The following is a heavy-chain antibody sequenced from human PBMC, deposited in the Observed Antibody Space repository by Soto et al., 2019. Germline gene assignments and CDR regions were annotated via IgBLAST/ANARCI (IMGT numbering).Heavy chain of an antibody. CDR2: IYPGDSDT. Sequence: PGESLKISCKGSGYSFTSYWIGWVRQMPGKGLEWMGIIYPGDSDTRYSPSFQGQVTISADKSISTAYLQWSSLKASDTAMYYCARAITMVRGVIKDYFDYWGQGTLVTVSS. D-gene: IGHD3-10*01. V-gene: IGHV5-51*01. CDR1: GYSFTSYW. J-gene: IGHJ4*02. CDR3: ARAITMVRGVIKDYFDY.